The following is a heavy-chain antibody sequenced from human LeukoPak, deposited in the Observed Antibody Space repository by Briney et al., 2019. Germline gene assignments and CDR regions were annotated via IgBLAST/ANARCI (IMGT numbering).Heavy chain of an antibody. J-gene: IGHJ3*02. CDR2: ISGSGGST. V-gene: IGHV3-23*01. D-gene: IGHD1-26*01. Sequence: GSLRLSCAASGFTFSSYAMSWVRQAPGKGLEWVSAISGSGGSTYYADSVKGRFTISRDNSKNTLYLQMNSLRAEDTAVYYCAKELIPGPWYSGSYYRFDAFDIWGKGTMVTVSS. CDR1: GFTFSSYA. CDR3: AKELIPGPWYSGSYYRFDAFDI.